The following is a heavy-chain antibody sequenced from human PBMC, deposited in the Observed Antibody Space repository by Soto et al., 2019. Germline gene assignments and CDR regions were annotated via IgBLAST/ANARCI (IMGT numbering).Heavy chain of an antibody. Sequence: SETLSLTCIVSGDSISSSSYSWAWIRQPPGKGLEWIGTIYYVVNTYYNPSLKSRVTISVDKSKNQFSLKLSSVTAADTAVYYCARVAYDSSGPVDYWGQGTLVTSPQ. CDR2: IYYVVNT. V-gene: IGHV4-39*07. J-gene: IGHJ4*02. CDR1: GDSISSSSYS. D-gene: IGHD3-22*01. CDR3: ARVAYDSSGPVDY.